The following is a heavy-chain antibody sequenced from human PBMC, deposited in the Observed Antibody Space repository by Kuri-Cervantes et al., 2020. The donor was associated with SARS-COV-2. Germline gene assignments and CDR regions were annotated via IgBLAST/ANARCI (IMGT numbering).Heavy chain of an antibody. V-gene: IGHV4-34*01. J-gene: IGHJ6*03. Sequence: SETLSLTCAVYGWSFSDYYWSWIRQPPGKGLEWIGEINHSGSTNYNPSLKSRVTISVDTSKNQFSLKLCSVTAADTAVYYCARWACSSTSCLPYRYYYMDVWGKGTTVTVSS. D-gene: IGHD2-2*01. CDR3: ARWACSSTSCLPYRYYYMDV. CDR2: INHSGST. CDR1: GWSFSDYY.